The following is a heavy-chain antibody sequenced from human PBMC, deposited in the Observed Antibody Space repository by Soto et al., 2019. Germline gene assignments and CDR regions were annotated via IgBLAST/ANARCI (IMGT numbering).Heavy chain of an antibody. CDR3: AGVVVIGMIGIGYYGMDV. CDR1: GYSFTNYG. J-gene: IGHJ6*02. D-gene: IGHD2-21*01. Sequence: QVQLVQSGAEVKKPGASVKVSCKASGYSFTNYGISWVRQAPGQGLEWMGWISTYNDNTYYAQNFQGRVTMTTDTSTTTAYMELRSLKADDTAVYYCAGVVVIGMIGIGYYGMDVWGQGTTVTVSS. V-gene: IGHV1-18*01. CDR2: ISTYNDNT.